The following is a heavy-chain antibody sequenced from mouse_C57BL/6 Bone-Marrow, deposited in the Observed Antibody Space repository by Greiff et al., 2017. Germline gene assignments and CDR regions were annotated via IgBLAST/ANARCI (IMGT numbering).Heavy chain of an antibody. Sequence: QVQLQQPGAELVKPGASVKMSCKASGYTFTSYWITWVKQRPGQGLEWIGDIYPGSGSTNYNEKFKSKATLTVDTSSSTAYMQLSSLTSEDSAVYYCAKRFYDYGSKDYWGQGTTLTVSS. V-gene: IGHV1-55*01. CDR1: GYTFTSYW. J-gene: IGHJ2*01. D-gene: IGHD1-1*01. CDR3: AKRFYDYGSKDY. CDR2: IYPGSGST.